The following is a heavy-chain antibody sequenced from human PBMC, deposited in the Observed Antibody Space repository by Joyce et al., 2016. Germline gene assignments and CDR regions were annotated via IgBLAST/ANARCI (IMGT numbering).Heavy chain of an antibody. CDR1: GYTFSNYG. CDR2: IRAYNGDT. D-gene: IGHD4-23*01. Sequence: QVQLVQSGADVKKPGASLNVSCKASGYTFSNYGISWVRQAPGQGLGWMWWIRAYNGDTYYAQKFQGRVTMTTDTSRNTAYMELKSLRSDDTAVYYCARDFLPAVGGYYFDHWGQGALVTVSS. J-gene: IGHJ4*02. CDR3: ARDFLPAVGGYYFDH. V-gene: IGHV1-18*04.